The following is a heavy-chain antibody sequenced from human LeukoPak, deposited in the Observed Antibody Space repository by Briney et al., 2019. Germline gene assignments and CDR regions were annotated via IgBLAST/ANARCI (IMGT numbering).Heavy chain of an antibody. CDR2: ISSSSSYI. J-gene: IGHJ4*02. CDR1: GFTFSSYS. Sequence: GGSLRLSCAASGFTFSSYSMNWVRQAPGKGLEWVSSISSSSSYIYYADSVKGRFTISRDNAKNSLYLQMNSLRAEDTAVHYCARDARAGIAVAGTVDYWGQGTLVTVSS. CDR3: ARDARAGIAVAGTVDY. V-gene: IGHV3-21*01. D-gene: IGHD6-19*01.